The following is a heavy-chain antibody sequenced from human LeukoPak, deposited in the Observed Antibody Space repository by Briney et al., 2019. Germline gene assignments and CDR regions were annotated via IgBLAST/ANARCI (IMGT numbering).Heavy chain of an antibody. D-gene: IGHD3-10*01. J-gene: IGHJ4*02. V-gene: IGHV1-24*01. CDR1: GYTLTELS. CDR2: CDPEDGET. CDR3: ATSHYYGSGSYYNGLGY. Sequence: ASVKVSCKVSGYTLTELSMHWVRQAPGKGLELMGGCDPEDGETIYAQKFQGRVTMTEDTSTDTAYMELSSLRSEDTAVYYCATSHYYGSGSYYNGLGYCGQGTLVTVSS.